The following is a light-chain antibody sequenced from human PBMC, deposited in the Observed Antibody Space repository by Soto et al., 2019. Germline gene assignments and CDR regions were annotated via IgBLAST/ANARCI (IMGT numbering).Light chain of an antibody. CDR3: CSYAGSSTVV. Sequence: QSALTQPPSASGSPGQSVTISCTGTSSDIGGYNSVSWYQQHPGKAPRLMIYEVNKRPSGVPDRFSGSKSGYTASLTVSGLQTEDEAFYYCCSYAGSSTVVFGGGTKLTVL. J-gene: IGLJ2*01. CDR2: EVN. CDR1: SSDIGGYNS. V-gene: IGLV2-8*01.